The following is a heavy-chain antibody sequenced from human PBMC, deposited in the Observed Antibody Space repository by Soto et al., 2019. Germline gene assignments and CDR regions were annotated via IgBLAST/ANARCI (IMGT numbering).Heavy chain of an antibody. CDR1: GYTFTSYD. CDR3: ARRRGGTGVDFDY. Sequence: QVQLVQSGAEVKKPGASVKVSCKTSGYTFTSYDINWVRQATGQGLEWMGWMNPDSGDTGYVQKFQGRVSMTRDTSISTAYLELSSLRSDDTAVFYCARRRGGTGVDFDYWGQGTLDTVSS. CDR2: MNPDSGDT. J-gene: IGHJ4*02. D-gene: IGHD7-27*01. V-gene: IGHV1-8*01.